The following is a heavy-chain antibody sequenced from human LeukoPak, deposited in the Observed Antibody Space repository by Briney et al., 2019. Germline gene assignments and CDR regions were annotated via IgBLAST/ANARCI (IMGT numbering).Heavy chain of an antibody. J-gene: IGHJ6*03. V-gene: IGHV4-38-2*02. Sequence: SETLSLTCTVSGYSISSGDYWGWSRQPPGKGLEWIGSIYHSGSTYYNPSLKSRVTISVDTSKNQFSLKLSSVTAADTAVYYFASDVGVLYYYYYMDVWGKGTTVSVFS. D-gene: IGHD3-10*01. CDR3: ASDVGVLYYYYYMDV. CDR2: IYHSGST. CDR1: GYSISSGDY.